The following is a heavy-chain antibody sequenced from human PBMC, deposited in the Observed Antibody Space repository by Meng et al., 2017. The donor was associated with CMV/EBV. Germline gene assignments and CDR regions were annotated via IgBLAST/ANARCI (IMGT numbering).Heavy chain of an antibody. D-gene: IGHD1-7*01. CDR3: ARDGITGTHSYYYGMDV. CDR1: GFTFSSYD. J-gene: IGHJ6*02. Sequence: GESLKISCAASGFTFSSYDMHWVRQATGKGLEWVSAIGTAGDTYYPGSVKGRFTISRENAKNSLYLQMNSLRAEDTAVYYCARDGITGTHSYYYGMDVWGQGTTVTVSS. V-gene: IGHV3-13*01. CDR2: IGTAGDT.